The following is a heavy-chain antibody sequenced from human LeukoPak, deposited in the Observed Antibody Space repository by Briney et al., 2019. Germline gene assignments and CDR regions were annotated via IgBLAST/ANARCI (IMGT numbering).Heavy chain of an antibody. Sequence: GGSLRLSCAVSGFSVSTYALSWVRQAPGKGLEWVSSMSGSGAKTNYADSVKGRFTISRDNSKNTLYLQMNSLRAEDTAVYYCASRIVVVPAADYWGQGTLVTVSS. V-gene: IGHV3-23*01. CDR1: GFSVSTYA. CDR2: MSGSGAKT. J-gene: IGHJ4*02. CDR3: ASRIVVVPAADY. D-gene: IGHD2-2*01.